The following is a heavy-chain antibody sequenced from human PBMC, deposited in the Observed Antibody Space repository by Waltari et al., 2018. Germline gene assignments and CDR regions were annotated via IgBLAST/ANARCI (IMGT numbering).Heavy chain of an antibody. CDR1: GFTFRSFA. D-gene: IGHD3-10*01. CDR2: ISSSSSTI. J-gene: IGHJ4*02. Sequence: VQLVESGGGVVQPGGSLRLSCATSGFTFRSFAMHWVRQAPGKGLEWVSYISSSSSTIYYADSVKGRFTISRDNAKNSLYLQMNSLRAEDTAVYYCAPRPGPGGYWGQGTLVTVSS. CDR3: APRPGPGGY. V-gene: IGHV3-48*04.